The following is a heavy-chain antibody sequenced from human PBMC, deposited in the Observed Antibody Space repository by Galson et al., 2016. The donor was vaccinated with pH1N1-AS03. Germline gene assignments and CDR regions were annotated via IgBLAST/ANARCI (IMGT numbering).Heavy chain of an antibody. CDR2: VNPDTGDT. V-gene: IGHV1-2*02. Sequence: SVKVSCKASGGTLSSSIFNWVRQARGQGLEWIGWVNPDTGDTNYAQNFQGRVTLTRDTSINTAYMELRRLKSDDTAIYYCARDPNYNYDYHVYYWAQGTLITVSS. D-gene: IGHD5-24*01. J-gene: IGHJ4*02. CDR3: ARDPNYNYDYHVYY. CDR1: GGTLSSSI.